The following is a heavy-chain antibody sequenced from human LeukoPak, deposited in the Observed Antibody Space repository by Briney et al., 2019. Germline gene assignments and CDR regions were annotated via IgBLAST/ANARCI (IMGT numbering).Heavy chain of an antibody. Sequence: PGGSLRLSCAASGFTFSSYAMHWVRQAPGKGLEWVSLISGDGGSTYYADSVKGRFTISRDNSKNSLYLQMNSLRTEDTALYYCAKENRIQLWFDWYFDLWGRGTLVTVSS. D-gene: IGHD5-18*01. V-gene: IGHV3-43*02. J-gene: IGHJ2*01. CDR3: AKENRIQLWFDWYFDL. CDR2: ISGDGGST. CDR1: GFTFSSYA.